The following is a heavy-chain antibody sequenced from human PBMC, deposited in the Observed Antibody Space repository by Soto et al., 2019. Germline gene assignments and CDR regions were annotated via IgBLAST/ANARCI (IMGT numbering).Heavy chain of an antibody. Sequence: QVQLVQSGAEVKKPGSSVKVSCKASGGTFSTSSINWLRQAPGQRPEWMGNILPIFGTADYAQKFRDRVTMTADNSTNTAYLELRSLFSEDAAVYYCARGHEVGGNSDAFDIWGQGTVVTVSS. D-gene: IGHD1-1*01. CDR1: GGTFSTSS. V-gene: IGHV1-69*14. J-gene: IGHJ3*02. CDR3: ARGHEVGGNSDAFDI. CDR2: ILPIFGTA.